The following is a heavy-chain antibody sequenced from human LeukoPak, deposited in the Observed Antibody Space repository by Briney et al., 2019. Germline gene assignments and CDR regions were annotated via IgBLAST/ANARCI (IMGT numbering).Heavy chain of an antibody. D-gene: IGHD5-24*01. V-gene: IGHV4-59*12. CDR2: IYNSGSST. CDR1: DGSISIYY. J-gene: IGHJ5*02. CDR3: ARGHQGRWLQLRSGWFDP. Sequence: SETLSLTCTVSDGSISIYYWNWIRQPPGKGLEWIGYIYNSGSSTIYNPSLQSRVTISVDMSKNQFSLKLSSVTAADTAVYYCARGHQGRWLQLRSGWFDPWGQGTLVTVSS.